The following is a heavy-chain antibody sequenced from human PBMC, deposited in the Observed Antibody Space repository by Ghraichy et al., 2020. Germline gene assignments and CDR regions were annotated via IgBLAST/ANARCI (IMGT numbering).Heavy chain of an antibody. J-gene: IGHJ2*01. V-gene: IGHV1-69*13. CDR1: GGTFSNFA. CDR2: IIPVFATA. D-gene: IGHD3-3*01. Sequence: SVKVSCKASGGTFSNFAISWVRQAPEQGLEWMGAIIPVFATANYAQKFHGRVTLTADESTGTAYMELSSLRSEDTAVYYCAREGRYYDFWSGYRDWYFDLWGRGTLITVAS. CDR3: AREGRYYDFWSGYRDWYFDL.